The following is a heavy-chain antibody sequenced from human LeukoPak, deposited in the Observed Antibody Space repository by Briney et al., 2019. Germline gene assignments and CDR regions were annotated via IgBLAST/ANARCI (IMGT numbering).Heavy chain of an antibody. D-gene: IGHD1-26*01. V-gene: IGHV3-33*01. J-gene: IGHJ4*02. CDR1: GFTFNTYG. CDR2: VWFDGSNK. Sequence: GGSLRLSCAASGFTFNTYGMHWVRQAPGKGLEWVAVVWFDGSNKYHADSVKGRFTISRDNSKNTPYLYMSSLRAEDTAVYYCARDLGYYRADYWGQGTLVTVSS. CDR3: ARDLGYYRADY.